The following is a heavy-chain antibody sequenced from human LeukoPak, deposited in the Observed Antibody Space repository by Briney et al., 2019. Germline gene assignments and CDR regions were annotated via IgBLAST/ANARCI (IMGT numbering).Heavy chain of an antibody. J-gene: IGHJ2*01. Sequence: SETLSLTCTVSGGSIRNYYWSWIRQPPGKGLEWIGYIYYSGNTNYNPSLKSRVTISVDTSKNQFSLKLSSVIAADTAVYYCARVYCSSSYDYWYFDLWGRGTLVTVSS. CDR1: GGSIRNYY. CDR3: ARVYCSSSYDYWYFDL. D-gene: IGHD6-13*01. CDR2: IYYSGNT. V-gene: IGHV4-59*01.